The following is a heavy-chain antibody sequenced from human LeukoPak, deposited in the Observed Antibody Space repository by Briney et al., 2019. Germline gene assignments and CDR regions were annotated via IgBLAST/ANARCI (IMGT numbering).Heavy chain of an antibody. Sequence: RSSETLSLTCTVSGGSISSGGYYWSWIRQHPGKGLEWIGYIYYGGSTYYNPSLKSRVTISVDTSKNQFSLKLSSVTAADTAVYYCAREDILTGYYDYWGQGTLVTVSS. V-gene: IGHV4-31*03. CDR2: IYYGGST. CDR1: GGSISSGGYY. CDR3: AREDILTGYYDY. D-gene: IGHD3-9*01. J-gene: IGHJ4*02.